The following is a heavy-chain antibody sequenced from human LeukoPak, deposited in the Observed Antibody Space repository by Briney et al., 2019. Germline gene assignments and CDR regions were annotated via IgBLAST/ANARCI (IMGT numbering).Heavy chain of an antibody. D-gene: IGHD3-10*01. CDR2: IYYSGST. V-gene: IGHV4-59*01. CDR1: GGSISSYY. J-gene: IGHJ6*03. Sequence: PSETLSLTCTVSGGSISSYYWSWIRQPPGKGLEWIGYIYYSGSTNYNPSLKSRVTISVDTSKNQFSLKLSSVTAADTAVYYCARGRGEYYGSGYMDVWGKGTTVTISS. CDR3: ARGRGEYYGSGYMDV.